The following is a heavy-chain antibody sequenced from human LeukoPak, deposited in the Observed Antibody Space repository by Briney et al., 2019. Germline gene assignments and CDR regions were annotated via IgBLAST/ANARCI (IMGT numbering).Heavy chain of an antibody. J-gene: IGHJ4*02. CDR2: INPSVGGT. CDR1: GYTFTRYY. D-gene: IGHD2/OR15-2a*01. CDR3: ARSVGSTTYYYPFDH. Sequence: ASVEVSCKASGYTFTRYYIHWVRQAPGQGLEWMGIINPSVGGTRHAQKFQGRVTMTRGTSTSTVYMELSSLRSEDTAIYYCARSVGSTTYYYPFDHWGQGTLVTVSS. V-gene: IGHV1-46*01.